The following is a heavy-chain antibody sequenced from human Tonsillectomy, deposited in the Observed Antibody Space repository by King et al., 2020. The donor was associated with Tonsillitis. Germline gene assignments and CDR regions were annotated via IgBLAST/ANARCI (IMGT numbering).Heavy chain of an antibody. CDR1: GYTFTDYY. V-gene: IGHV1-2*02. Sequence: VQLVESVADVKKPVASVKVSCRASGYTFTDYYIHWVRQAPGQGLEWMGWVNPYSVGTNFAQNFQGRVTMTRYTSISTAYMEVSALRSDDTAVYYWARGRYCSGGSCYSHFDFWGQGTLVTVSS. CDR2: VNPYSVGT. D-gene: IGHD2-15*01. CDR3: ARGRYCSGGSCYSHFDF. J-gene: IGHJ4*02.